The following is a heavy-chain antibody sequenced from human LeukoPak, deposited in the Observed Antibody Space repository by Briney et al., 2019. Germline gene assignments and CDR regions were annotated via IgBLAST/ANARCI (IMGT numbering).Heavy chain of an antibody. Sequence: GESLKISCKGSGYSFTSYWIGWVRPMPGKGLEWMGIIYPGDSDTRYSPSFQGQVTISADKSISTAYLRWSSLKASDTAMYYCARQEYCSGGSCYTWFDPWGQGTLVTVSS. CDR3: ARQEYCSGGSCYTWFDP. CDR2: IYPGDSDT. V-gene: IGHV5-51*01. J-gene: IGHJ5*02. D-gene: IGHD2-15*01. CDR1: GYSFTSYW.